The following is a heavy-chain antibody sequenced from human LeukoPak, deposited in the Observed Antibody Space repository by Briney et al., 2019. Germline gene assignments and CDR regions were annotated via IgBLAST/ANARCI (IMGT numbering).Heavy chain of an antibody. D-gene: IGHD2-21*02. J-gene: IGHJ3*02. CDR1: GGSFSGYY. CDR3: ARRIVVVTAQGAFDI. CDR2: INHSGST. V-gene: IGHV4-34*01. Sequence: SSETLSLTCAVYGGSFSGYYWSWIRQPPGKGLEWIGEINHSGSTNYNPSLKSRVTISVDTSKNQFSLKLSSVTAADTAVHYCARRIVVVTAQGAFDIWGQGTMVTVSS.